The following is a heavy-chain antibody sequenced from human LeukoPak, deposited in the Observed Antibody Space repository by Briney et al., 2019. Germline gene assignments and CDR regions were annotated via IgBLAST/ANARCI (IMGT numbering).Heavy chain of an antibody. J-gene: IGHJ4*02. CDR3: AREGSAQWGYFDY. Sequence: VASVKVSYKASGYTFTRYGISWVRQAPGQGLEWMGGIIPIFGTANYAQKFQGRVTITADKSTSTAYMELSSLRSEDTAVYYCAREGSAQWGYFDYWGQGALVTVSS. CDR2: IIPIFGTA. V-gene: IGHV1-69*06. D-gene: IGHD1-26*01. CDR1: GYTFTRYG.